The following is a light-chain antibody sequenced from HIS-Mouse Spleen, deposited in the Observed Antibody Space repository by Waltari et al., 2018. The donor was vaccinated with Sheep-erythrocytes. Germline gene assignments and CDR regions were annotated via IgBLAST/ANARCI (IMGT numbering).Light chain of an antibody. J-gene: IGLJ3*02. CDR1: SSDGGGYNY. Sequence: QSALTQPPSASGPPGQSVTIPCTGTSSDGGGYNYVSWYQQHPGKAPKLMIYEVSKRPSGVPDRFSGSKSGNTATLTVSGLQAEDEADYYCSSSASSNNWVFGGGTKLTVL. CDR2: EVS. CDR3: SSSASSNNWV. V-gene: IGLV2-8*01.